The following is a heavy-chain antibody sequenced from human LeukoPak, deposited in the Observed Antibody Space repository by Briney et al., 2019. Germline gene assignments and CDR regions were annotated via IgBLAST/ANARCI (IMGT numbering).Heavy chain of an antibody. V-gene: IGHV4-59*01. Sequence: SETLSLTCTVSGDSISGFYWSWIRQPPGKGLEWIGYIYYSGSTDYNPSLKSRVTISVDTSKNQFSLKLTSVTAADTAVYYCARAPYGSGSYYYFDYWGQGTLVTVSS. CDR1: GDSISGFY. D-gene: IGHD3-10*01. CDR3: ARAPYGSGSYYYFDY. CDR2: IYYSGST. J-gene: IGHJ4*02.